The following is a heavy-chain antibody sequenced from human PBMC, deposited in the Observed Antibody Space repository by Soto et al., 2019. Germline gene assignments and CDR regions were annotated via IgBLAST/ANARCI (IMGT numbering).Heavy chain of an antibody. CDR3: AKDGFEQPLDP. Sequence: QVQLVESGGGVVQPGRSLRLSCAASGFTFSSYGMHWVRQAPGKGLEWVAVISYDGSNKYYADSVKGRFTISRDNSKNTLYLQMNSLRAEDTAVYYCAKDGFEQPLDPWGQGTLVTVSS. J-gene: IGHJ5*02. CDR2: ISYDGSNK. D-gene: IGHD6-13*01. V-gene: IGHV3-30*18. CDR1: GFTFSSYG.